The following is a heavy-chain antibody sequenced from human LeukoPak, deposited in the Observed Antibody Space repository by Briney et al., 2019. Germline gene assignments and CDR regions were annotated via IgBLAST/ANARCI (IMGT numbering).Heavy chain of an antibody. Sequence: GGSLRLSCAASGFTFSTYGMNWVRQAPGKRLEWVSYISSRSDSVYYADSVKGRFTISRDNAENSLYLQMNSLRDEDTAVYYCARAMRSGYDYWGQGTLVTVSP. J-gene: IGHJ4*02. CDR1: GFTFSTYG. CDR2: ISSRSDSV. CDR3: ARAMRSGYDY. D-gene: IGHD5-12*01. V-gene: IGHV3-48*02.